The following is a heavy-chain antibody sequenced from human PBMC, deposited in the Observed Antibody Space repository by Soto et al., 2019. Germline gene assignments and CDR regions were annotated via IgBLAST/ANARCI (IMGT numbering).Heavy chain of an antibody. J-gene: IGHJ6*02. V-gene: IGHV1-69*13. CDR3: AREASARYDFWSGYQIPYSYYYVMDV. CDR1: GGTFSSYA. CDR2: IIPIFGTA. Sequence: SVKVSCKASGGTFSSYAISWVRQAPGQGLEWMGGIIPIFGTANYAQKFQGRVTITADESTSTAYMELSSLRSEDTAVYYCAREASARYDFWSGYQIPYSYYYVMDVWGQGTTVTVSS. D-gene: IGHD3-3*01.